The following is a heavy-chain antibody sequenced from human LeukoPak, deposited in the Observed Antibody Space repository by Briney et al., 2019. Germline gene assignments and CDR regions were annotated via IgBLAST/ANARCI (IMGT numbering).Heavy chain of an antibody. CDR1: RFTFSSYW. CDR2: INTDGSTT. J-gene: IGHJ4*02. Sequence: GGSLRLSCAASRFTFSSYWMHWVRQAPGKGLVWVARINTDGSTTGYTDSVDGRFAISRDNAKNTLYLQMNSLRVEDTAVYYCAHFGSGWANDCWGQGTLVTVSS. D-gene: IGHD6-19*01. CDR3: AHFGSGWANDC. V-gene: IGHV3-74*01.